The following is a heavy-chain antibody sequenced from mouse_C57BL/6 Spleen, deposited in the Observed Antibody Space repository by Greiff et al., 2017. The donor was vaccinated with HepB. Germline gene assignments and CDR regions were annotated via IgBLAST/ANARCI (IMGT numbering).Heavy chain of an antibody. V-gene: IGHV1-5*01. J-gene: IGHJ3*01. Sequence: VQLQQSGTVLARPGASVKMSCKTSGYTFTSYWMHWVKQRPGQGLEWIGAIYPGNSDTSYNQKFKGKAKLTAVTSASTAYMELSSLTNEDSAVYYCTRLDYYGYDGFAYWGQGTLVTVSA. CDR1: GYTFTSYW. CDR2: IYPGNSDT. CDR3: TRLDYYGYDGFAY. D-gene: IGHD2-2*01.